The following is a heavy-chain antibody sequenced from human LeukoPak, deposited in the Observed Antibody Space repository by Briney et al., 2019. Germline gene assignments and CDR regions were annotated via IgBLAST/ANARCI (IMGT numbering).Heavy chain of an antibody. J-gene: IGHJ4*02. CDR1: GFTFSSYG. V-gene: IGHV3-33*01. Sequence: GGSLRLSCAASGFTFSSYGMHWVRQAPGKGLEWVVLIWYDGSNKYYADSVKGRLTISRDNSKNTLYLQMNSLRAEDTAVYYCAREGPRGNSQFDYWGQGTLVTVSS. CDR3: AREGPRGNSQFDY. CDR2: IWYDGSNK. D-gene: IGHD2/OR15-2a*01.